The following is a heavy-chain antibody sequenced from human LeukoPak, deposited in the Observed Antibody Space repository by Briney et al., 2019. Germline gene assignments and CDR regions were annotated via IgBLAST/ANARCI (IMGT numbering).Heavy chain of an antibody. CDR3: ARADLLSNAFDI. D-gene: IGHD2-15*01. Sequence: SETLSLTCTVSGGSLSSGSYYWSWIRQPAGKGLEWIGRIYTSGSTNYNPSLKSRVTISVDTSKNQFSLKLSSVTAADTAVYYCARADLLSNAFDIWGQGTMVTVSS. CDR1: GGSLSSGSYY. CDR2: IYTSGST. V-gene: IGHV4-61*02. J-gene: IGHJ3*02.